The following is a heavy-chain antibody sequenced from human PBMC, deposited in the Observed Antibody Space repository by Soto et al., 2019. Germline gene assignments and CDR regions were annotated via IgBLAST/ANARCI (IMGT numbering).Heavy chain of an antibody. CDR2: INHSGST. D-gene: IGHD5-18*01. J-gene: IGHJ4*02. V-gene: IGHV4-34*01. Sequence: NPSETLSLTCAVYGGSFSGYYWSWIRQPPGKGLEWIGEINHSGSTNYNPSLKSRVTISVDTSKNQFSLKLSSVTAADTAVYYCARASVDTAMVFDYWGQGTLVTVSS. CDR1: GGSFSGYY. CDR3: ARASVDTAMVFDY.